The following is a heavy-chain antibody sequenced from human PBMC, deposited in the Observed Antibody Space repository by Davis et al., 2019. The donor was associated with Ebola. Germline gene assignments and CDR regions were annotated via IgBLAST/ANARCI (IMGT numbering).Heavy chain of an antibody. J-gene: IGHJ2*01. D-gene: IGHD4-23*01. CDR2: IKQDGGEK. Sequence: GESLKISCAASGFTFSSYWMSWVRQAPGKGLEWVANIKQDGGEKYYVDSVKGRFTISRDNAKNSLYLQMNSLRAEDTALYYCARMRYHGANSGSWYFDLWGRGTLVIVSS. V-gene: IGHV3-7*01. CDR1: GFTFSSYW. CDR3: ARMRYHGANSGSWYFDL.